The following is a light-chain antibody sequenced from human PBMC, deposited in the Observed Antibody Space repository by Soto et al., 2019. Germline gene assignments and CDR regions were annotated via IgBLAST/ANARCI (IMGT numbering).Light chain of an antibody. J-gene: IGLJ3*02. V-gene: IGLV1-44*01. CDR2: VNH. CDR3: AAWDDSLYVV. CDR1: RSYIGSNT. Sequence: SVLSQPRSASATPGQWVVISSSGSRSYIGSNTANWYQHLPGAAPKLLIYVNHQRTSGVPGRFSGSKSGTTATLIISGVQSEEEGDYYCAAWDDSLYVVFGGGTQLTVL.